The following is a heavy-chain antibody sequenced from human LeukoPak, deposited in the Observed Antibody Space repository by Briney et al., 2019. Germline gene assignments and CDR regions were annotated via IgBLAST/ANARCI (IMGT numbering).Heavy chain of an antibody. J-gene: IGHJ6*02. D-gene: IGHD5-12*01. CDR2: FDPEDGET. Sequence: GASVKVSCKVSGYTLTELSMHWVRQAPGKGLEWMGGFDPEDGETIYAQKFQGRVTMTEDTSTDTAYMELSSLRSEDTAVYYCATPLTVATKDYYYYGMDVWGQGTTVTVSS. CDR3: ATPLTVATKDYYYYGMDV. CDR1: GYTLTELS. V-gene: IGHV1-24*01.